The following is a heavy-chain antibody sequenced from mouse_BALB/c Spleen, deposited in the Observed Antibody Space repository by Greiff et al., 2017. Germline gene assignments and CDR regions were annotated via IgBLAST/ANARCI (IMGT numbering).Heavy chain of an antibody. J-gene: IGHJ4*01. CDR2: INPGSGGT. Sequence: QVQLQQSGAELVRPGTSVKVSCKASGYAFTNYLIEWVKQRPGQGLEWIGVINPGSGGTNYNEKFKGKATLTADKSSSTAYMQLSSLTSDDSAVYFCARHEHEDYAMDYWGQGTSVTVSS. V-gene: IGHV1-54*03. CDR3: ARHEHEDYAMDY. CDR1: GYAFTNYL.